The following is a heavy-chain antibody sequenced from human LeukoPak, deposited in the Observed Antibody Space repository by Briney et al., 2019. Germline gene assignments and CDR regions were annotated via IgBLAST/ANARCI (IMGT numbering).Heavy chain of an antibody. CDR3: ARVRITMIVVDYYYYYGMDV. CDR2: INPNSGGT. D-gene: IGHD3-22*01. J-gene: IGHJ6*02. CDR1: GYTFTGYY. Sequence: ASVKVSCKASGYTFTGYYMHWVRQAPGQGLAWMGWINPNSGGTNYAQKFQGRVTMTRDTSISTAYMELSRLRSDDTAVYYCARVRITMIVVDYYYYYGMDVWGQGTTVTVSS. V-gene: IGHV1-2*02.